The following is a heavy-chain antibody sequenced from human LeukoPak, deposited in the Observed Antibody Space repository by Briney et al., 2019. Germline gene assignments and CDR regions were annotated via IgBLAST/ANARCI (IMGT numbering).Heavy chain of an antibody. J-gene: IGHJ6*02. Sequence: EASVKVSCKASGYTFTSYDINWVRQVTGHGLEWLGWVNPKSGDAGFAQKFQGRVNITRSTSRTTTYMELTTLRSDDTAVYYCARGFLEFSLFGKGDYWYGLDVWGQGTTVTASS. CDR1: GYTFTSYD. CDR3: ARGFLEFSLFGKGDYWYGLDV. V-gene: IGHV1-8*01. D-gene: IGHD3-16*02. CDR2: VNPKSGDA.